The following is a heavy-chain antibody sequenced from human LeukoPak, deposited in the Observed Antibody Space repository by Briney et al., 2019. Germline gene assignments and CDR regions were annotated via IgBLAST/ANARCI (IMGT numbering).Heavy chain of an antibody. CDR1: GFTFSSYG. CDR3: ASNLVAGAFDI. Sequence: GGSLRLSCAASGFTFSSYGMHWVRQAPGKGLEWVAVIWYDGSNKYYADSVKGRFTISRDNSKNTLYLQMNSLRAEDTAVYYCASNLVAGAFDIWGQGQWSPSLQ. CDR2: IWYDGSNK. V-gene: IGHV3-33*01. D-gene: IGHD6-19*01. J-gene: IGHJ3*02.